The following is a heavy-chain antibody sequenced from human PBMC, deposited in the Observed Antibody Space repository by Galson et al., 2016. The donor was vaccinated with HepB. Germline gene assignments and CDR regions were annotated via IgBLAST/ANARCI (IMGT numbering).Heavy chain of an antibody. CDR3: ARAHHTGWSGYYGWFDP. V-gene: IGHV4-34*12. J-gene: IGHJ5*02. CDR2: IFHSGRT. Sequence: FYWTWIRQPPGKGLQWIGEIFHSGRTDYSPSLKSRVTISVDTSKNQFSLRLNSVTAADTAVYYCARAHHTGWSGYYGWFDPWGQGTLVTVSS. D-gene: IGHD3-3*01. CDR1: FY.